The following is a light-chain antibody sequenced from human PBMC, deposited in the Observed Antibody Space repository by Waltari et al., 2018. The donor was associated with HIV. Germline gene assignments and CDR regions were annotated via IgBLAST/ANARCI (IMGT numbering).Light chain of an antibody. CDR2: EVS. Sequence: QSALTQPASVSGSPGQSITISCTGTSSDVGSYNLVSWYQQHPGKAPKLMIYEVSKRPSGVSNRFSGSKSGNTASQTISGLQAEDEADYYCCSYAGSSTPVFGGGTKLTVL. CDR3: CSYAGSSTPV. V-gene: IGLV2-23*02. CDR1: SSDVGSYNL. J-gene: IGLJ2*01.